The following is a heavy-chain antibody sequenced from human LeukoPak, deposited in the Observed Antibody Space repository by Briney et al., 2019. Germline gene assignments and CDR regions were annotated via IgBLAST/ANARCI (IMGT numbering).Heavy chain of an antibody. CDR1: GFTVSSNY. CDR2: IYSGGST. J-gene: IGHJ4*02. CDR3: AKEVGTFTLDY. V-gene: IGHV3-66*02. D-gene: IGHD1-26*01. Sequence: GGSLRLSCADSGFTVSSNYMRWVRQAPGKGLEWVSVIYSGGSTHYADSVKGRFTISRDNSRNTLYLQMNSLRVEDTAVYYCAKEVGTFTLDYWGQGTLVTVSS.